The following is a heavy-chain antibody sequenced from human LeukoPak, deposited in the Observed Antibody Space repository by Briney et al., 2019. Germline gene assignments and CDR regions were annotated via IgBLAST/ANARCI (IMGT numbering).Heavy chain of an antibody. Sequence: PGRSLRLSCAASGFTFSSYAMHWVRQAPGKGLEWVAVISYDGSNKYYADSVKGRFTISRDNSKNTLYLQMNSLRAEDTAVYHCARVGVDTAMIFWVSDYYYYYGMDVWGQGTTVTVSS. D-gene: IGHD5-18*01. CDR2: ISYDGSNK. J-gene: IGHJ6*02. CDR1: GFTFSSYA. V-gene: IGHV3-30*04. CDR3: ARVGVDTAMIFWVSDYYYYYGMDV.